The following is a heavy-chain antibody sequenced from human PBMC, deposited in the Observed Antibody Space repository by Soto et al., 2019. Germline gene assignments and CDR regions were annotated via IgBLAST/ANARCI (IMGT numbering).Heavy chain of an antibody. CDR3: TTGHYDFCSGFRFDP. CDR1: GFTFSNAW. V-gene: IGHV3-15*01. J-gene: IGHJ5*02. Sequence: EVQLVESGGGLVKPGGSLRLSCAASGFTFSNAWMSWVRQAPGKGLEWVGRIKSKIDGGTTDYAAPVKGRFTISRDDSKNTLYLQMNSLKTAGKAVYYCTTGHYDFCSGFRFDPRGQGTLVTVSS. D-gene: IGHD3-3*01. CDR2: IKSKIDGGTT.